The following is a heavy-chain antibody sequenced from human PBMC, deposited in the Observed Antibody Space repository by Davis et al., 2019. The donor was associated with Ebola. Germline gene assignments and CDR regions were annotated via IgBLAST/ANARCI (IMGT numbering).Heavy chain of an antibody. V-gene: IGHV3-48*02. CDR1: GFTFSSYS. D-gene: IGHD3-22*01. J-gene: IGHJ3*02. Sequence: PGGSLRLSCAASGFTFSSYSMNWVRQAPGKGLEWVSYFSSSSSTIYYADSVKGRFTISRDNAKNSLYLQMNSLRDEDTAVYYCARDGYPGYYYESSGSFATAFDIWGQGTMVTVSS. CDR2: FSSSSSTI. CDR3: ARDGYPGYYYESSGSFATAFDI.